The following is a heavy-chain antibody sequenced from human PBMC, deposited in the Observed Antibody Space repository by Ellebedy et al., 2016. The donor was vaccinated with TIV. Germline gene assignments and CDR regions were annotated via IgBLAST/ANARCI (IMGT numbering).Heavy chain of an antibody. CDR2: INPIFHTA. J-gene: IGHJ4*02. CDR3: ARSTLGTMVRGGTAFDY. D-gene: IGHD3-10*01. CDR1: GGTFSSYG. Sequence: AASVKVSCKASGGTFSSYGINWARQAPGQGLEWMGGINPIFHTANYAQEFQGRVTITADESTSTAYMELSSLRSEDTAVYYCARSTLGTMVRGGTAFDYWGQGTLVTVSS. V-gene: IGHV1-69*13.